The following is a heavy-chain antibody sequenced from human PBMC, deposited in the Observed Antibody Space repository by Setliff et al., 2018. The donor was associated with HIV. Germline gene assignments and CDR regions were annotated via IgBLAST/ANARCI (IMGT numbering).Heavy chain of an antibody. CDR1: GDSINKYY. D-gene: IGHD3-10*01. Sequence: PSETLSLTCAVSGDSINKYYWSWIRQPPGKGLEWLGYIYISGITNYNPSLKGRVTMSLDTSRNQFSLQLTSVTAADTAVYYCARDVYYGAGSLLHYYYLDLWGKGTAVTVSS. J-gene: IGHJ6*03. CDR3: ARDVYYGAGSLLHYYYLDL. V-gene: IGHV4-4*09. CDR2: IYISGIT.